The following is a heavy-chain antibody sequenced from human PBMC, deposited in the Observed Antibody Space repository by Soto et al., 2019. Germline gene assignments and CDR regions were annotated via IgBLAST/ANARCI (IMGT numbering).Heavy chain of an antibody. Sequence: VGSLRLSCAASGFTFRHCAMSWVRQAPGKGLEWVSVISGSGGSTYYADSVKGRFTISRDNSKNTLDLQMSSLRAEDTAVDYCEKMHDAYSSDSIGVLDHWGLGT. V-gene: IGHV3-23*01. D-gene: IGHD3-22*01. CDR1: GFTFRHCA. J-gene: IGHJ2*01. CDR2: ISGSGGST. CDR3: EKMHDAYSSDSIGVLDH.